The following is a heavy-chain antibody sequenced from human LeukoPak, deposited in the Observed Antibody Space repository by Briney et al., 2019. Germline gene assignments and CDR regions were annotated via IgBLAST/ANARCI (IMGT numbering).Heavy chain of an antibody. CDR2: IYYSGST. Sequence: SQTLSLTCTVSGGSISSGDFYWSWIRQPPGKGLEWIGYIYYSGSTYYNPSLKSRVTISVDTSKNQFSLKLSSVTAADTAVYYCARGGEGWYGVGYFDYWGQGTLVTVSS. CDR1: GGSISSGDFY. V-gene: IGHV4-30-4*01. D-gene: IGHD6-19*01. J-gene: IGHJ4*02. CDR3: ARGGEGWYGVGYFDY.